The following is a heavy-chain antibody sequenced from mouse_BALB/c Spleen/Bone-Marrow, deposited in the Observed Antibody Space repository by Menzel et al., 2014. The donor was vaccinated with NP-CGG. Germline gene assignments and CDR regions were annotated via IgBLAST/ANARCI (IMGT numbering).Heavy chain of an antibody. CDR2: ISSGSSTI. J-gene: IGHJ4*01. CDR1: GFTFSRSG. V-gene: IGHV5-17*02. Sequence: EVMLVESGGGLVQPGGSRKLSCAASGFTFSRSGMHWVRQAPEKGLEWVAYISSGSSTIYYADTMKGRFTISRDNPKNTLFLQMTSLRSEDTAMYYCARARSTTITTGAMDYWGQGTSVTVSS. D-gene: IGHD2-4*01. CDR3: ARARSTTITTGAMDY.